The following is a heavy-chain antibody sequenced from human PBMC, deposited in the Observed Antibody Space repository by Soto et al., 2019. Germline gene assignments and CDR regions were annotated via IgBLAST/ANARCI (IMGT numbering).Heavy chain of an antibody. CDR2: ISAYNGNT. CDR3: ARNGYSSYYYYMDV. J-gene: IGHJ6*03. V-gene: IGHV1-18*01. Sequence: ASVQVSCKASGYTFTSYGISWVRQAPGQGLEWMGWISAYNGNTNYAQKLQGRVTMTTDTSTSTAYMELRSLRSNDTAVYYCARNGYSSYYYYMDVWGKGTTVTVSS. CDR1: GYTFTSYG. D-gene: IGHD4-4*01.